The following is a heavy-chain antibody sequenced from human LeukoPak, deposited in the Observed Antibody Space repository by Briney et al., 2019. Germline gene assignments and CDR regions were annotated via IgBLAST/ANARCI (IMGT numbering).Heavy chain of an antibody. CDR1: GFTVSSNY. Sequence: GGSLRLSCAASGFTVSSNYLTWVRQAPGKGLEWVSVVYTGGTTYYADSVKGRFTISRDNSKNTLYLQMDSLRAEDTAVYYCARYNTGSVDYWGQGTLVTVSS. V-gene: IGHV3-53*01. J-gene: IGHJ4*02. CDR3: ARYNTGSVDY. CDR2: VYTGGTT. D-gene: IGHD2-8*02.